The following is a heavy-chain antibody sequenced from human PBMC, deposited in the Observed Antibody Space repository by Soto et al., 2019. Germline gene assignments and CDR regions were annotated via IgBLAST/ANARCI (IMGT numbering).Heavy chain of an antibody. J-gene: IGHJ4*02. CDR2: ISGSNNNI. Sequence: GSLRLSCAASVFTLRNYEMNWVRQGPGKGLEWISKISGSNNNIYYADSVRGRFTISRDNAKNSLYLQMNSLRAEDTAIYYCASERLCGADCYFFDNWGQGTQVTVSS. D-gene: IGHD2-21*02. CDR3: ASERLCGADCYFFDN. V-gene: IGHV3-48*03. CDR1: VFTLRNYE.